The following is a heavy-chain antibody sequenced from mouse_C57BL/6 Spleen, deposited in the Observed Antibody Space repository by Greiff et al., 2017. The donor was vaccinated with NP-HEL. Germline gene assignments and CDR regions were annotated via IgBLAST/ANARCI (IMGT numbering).Heavy chain of an antibody. J-gene: IGHJ4*01. D-gene: IGHD2-5*01. Sequence: QVQLQQPGTELVKPGASVKLSCKASGYTFTSYWMHWVKQRPGQGLEWIGNINPSNGGTNYNEKFKSKATLTVDKSSSTAYMQLSSLTSEDSAVYDCASESNYVYYAMDYWGQGTSVTVSS. CDR2: INPSNGGT. V-gene: IGHV1-53*01. CDR1: GYTFTSYW. CDR3: ASESNYVYYAMDY.